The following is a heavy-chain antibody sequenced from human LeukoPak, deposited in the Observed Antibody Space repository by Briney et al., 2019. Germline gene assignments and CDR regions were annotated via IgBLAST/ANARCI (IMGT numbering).Heavy chain of an antibody. CDR3: ARHERVAVAGTKQYYFDY. CDR2: IYYSGST. J-gene: IGHJ4*02. D-gene: IGHD6-19*01. V-gene: IGHV4-39*01. Sequence: PSETLSLTCTVPGGSISSSSYYWGWIRQPPGKGLEWIGSIYYSGSTYYNPSLKSRVTISVDTSKNQFSLKLSSVTAADTAVYYCARHERVAVAGTKQYYFDYWGQGTLVTVSS. CDR1: GGSISSSSYY.